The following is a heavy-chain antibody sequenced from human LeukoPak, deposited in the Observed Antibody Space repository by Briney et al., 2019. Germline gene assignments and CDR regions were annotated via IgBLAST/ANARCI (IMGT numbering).Heavy chain of an antibody. Sequence: SETLSLTCTVSGGSISSYYWSWIRQPPGKGLEWIGYIHYSGTTNYNPSLRSRVTISVDTSKNQFSLKLSSVTAADTAVYYCARDTGYWCFDLWGRGTLVTVSS. J-gene: IGHJ2*01. CDR2: IHYSGTT. CDR1: GGSISSYY. V-gene: IGHV4-59*01. CDR3: ARDTGYWCFDL.